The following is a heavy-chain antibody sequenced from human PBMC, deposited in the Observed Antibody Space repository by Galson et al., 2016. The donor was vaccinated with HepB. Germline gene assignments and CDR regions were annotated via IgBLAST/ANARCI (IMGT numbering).Heavy chain of an antibody. J-gene: IGHJ2*01. CDR1: GASVSSGSFS. D-gene: IGHD2-21*02. CDR2: INYSGST. CDR3: ARAYCGADCYRKTYWYFDL. Sequence: SETLSLTCAVSGASVSSGSFSWNWIRQPPGKGLEWIGDINYSGSTNYNPSLKSRVTILVDTPRNQFALKLTSATAAGTAVYYCARAYCGADCYRKTYWYFDLWGRGTLVNVSS. V-gene: IGHV4-61*01.